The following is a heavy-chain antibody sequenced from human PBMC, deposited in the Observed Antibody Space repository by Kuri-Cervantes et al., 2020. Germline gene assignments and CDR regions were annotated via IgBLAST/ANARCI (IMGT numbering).Heavy chain of an antibody. Sequence: SETLSLTCTVSGGSISSGGYYWSWIRQHPGKGLEWIGYIYYSGSTYFDPSLKSRVTISVDTSKNQFSLKLSSVTAADTAVYYCARLAAAAAGAFDIWGQGTRVTVSS. CDR1: GGSISSGGYY. V-gene: IGHV4-31*03. J-gene: IGHJ3*02. CDR3: ARLAAAAAGAFDI. D-gene: IGHD6-13*01. CDR2: IYYSGST.